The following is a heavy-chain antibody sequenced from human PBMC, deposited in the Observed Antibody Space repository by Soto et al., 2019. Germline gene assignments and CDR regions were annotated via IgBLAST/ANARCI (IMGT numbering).Heavy chain of an antibody. J-gene: IGHJ4*02. V-gene: IGHV4-34*01. Sequence: SETLSLTCAVYGGSFSGYYWSWIRQPPGKGLEWIGEINHSGSTNYNPSLKSRVTISVDTSKNQFSLKLSSVTAADTAVYYCARVFKGDYVRGSQYFDYWGQGTLVTVSS. CDR3: ARVFKGDYVRGSQYFDY. CDR1: GGSFSGYY. CDR2: INHSGST. D-gene: IGHD4-17*01.